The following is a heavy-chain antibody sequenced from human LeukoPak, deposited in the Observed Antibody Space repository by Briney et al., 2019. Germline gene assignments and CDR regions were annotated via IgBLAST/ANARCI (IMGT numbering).Heavy chain of an antibody. CDR1: GFTFRAHD. CDR3: AREFFRPGKYYHMDV. V-gene: IGHV3-13*01. Sequence: GGALRLSCAASGFTFRAHDMHWVRPAPGKGLEWVSCINSVGDKYYTGYVQGRFTIPSEDATHSFYLQLNRLAAGDTAGYYCAREFFRPGKYYHMDVWGKGTTVTVSS. CDR2: INSVGDK. J-gene: IGHJ6*03. D-gene: IGHD2/OR15-2a*01.